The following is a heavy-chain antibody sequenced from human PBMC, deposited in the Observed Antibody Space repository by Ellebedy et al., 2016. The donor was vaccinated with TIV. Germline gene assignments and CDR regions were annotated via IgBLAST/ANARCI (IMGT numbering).Heavy chain of an antibody. D-gene: IGHD1-26*01. J-gene: IGHJ4*02. CDR1: GFTFHNYT. CDR3: AKDRWSYYDIDY. V-gene: IGHV3-43*01. CDR2: ISWDGNT. Sequence: GESLKISCAASGFTFHNYTMHWVRQAPGKGLEWVSLISWDGNTYYADSVKGRFTISRDNSKNSLYLEMNSLRTEDTALYYCAKDRWSYYDIDYWGQGTLVTVSS.